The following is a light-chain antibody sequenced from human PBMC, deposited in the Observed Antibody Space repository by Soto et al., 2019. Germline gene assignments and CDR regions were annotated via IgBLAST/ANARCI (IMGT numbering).Light chain of an antibody. CDR3: QQYGSSRT. CDR1: QSVSSSY. Sequence: ESVLTQSPGTLSLSPGERATLSCRASQSVSSSYLAWYQQKPGQAPRLLIYGASSRAPGIPERFSGSGSGTDFTLTTRRLEPEDSAVYYCQQYGSSRTFGQGTKVEI. CDR2: GAS. V-gene: IGKV3-20*01. J-gene: IGKJ1*01.